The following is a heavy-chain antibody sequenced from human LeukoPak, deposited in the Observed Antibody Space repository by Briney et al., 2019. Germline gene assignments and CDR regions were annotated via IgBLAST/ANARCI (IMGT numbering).Heavy chain of an antibody. V-gene: IGHV4-38-2*02. CDR1: GYSISSGYY. CDR2: IYHSGST. D-gene: IGHD3-10*01. Sequence: SETLSLTCTVSGYSISSGYYWGWIRQPPGKGLEWIGSIYHSGSTYYNSSLKSRVTISVDTSKNQFSLKLSSVTAADTAVYYCARLLMVRGVIGPVDYWGQGTLVTVSS. CDR3: ARLLMVRGVIGPVDY. J-gene: IGHJ4*02.